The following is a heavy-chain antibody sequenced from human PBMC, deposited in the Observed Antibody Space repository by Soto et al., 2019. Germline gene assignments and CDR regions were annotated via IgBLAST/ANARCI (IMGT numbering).Heavy chain of an antibody. J-gene: IGHJ4*02. D-gene: IGHD2-21*02. Sequence: GGSLRLSCAASGFTFSSYAMHWVRQAPGKGLEWVAVISYDGSNKYYADSVKGRFTISRDNAKNSLHLQLNALTDEDTAIYYCARDRDWSFGYWGQGTLVTVSS. CDR2: ISYDGSNK. CDR1: GFTFSSYA. CDR3: ARDRDWSFGY. V-gene: IGHV3-30-3*01.